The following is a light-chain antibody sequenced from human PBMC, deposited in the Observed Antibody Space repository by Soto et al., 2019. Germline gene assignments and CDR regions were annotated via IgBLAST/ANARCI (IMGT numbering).Light chain of an antibody. CDR2: EVT. V-gene: IGLV2-14*01. CDR3: SSYSSSSALDVI. Sequence: QSALAQPASVSGSPGQSITISCAGTNRDVGGYNSVSWYQKYPCKDPKLIIYEVTYRPSGVSNRVSGSKSGNTASLTISGLQAEDEADYYCSSYSSSSALDVIFGGGTKLTVL. CDR1: NRDVGGYNS. J-gene: IGLJ2*01.